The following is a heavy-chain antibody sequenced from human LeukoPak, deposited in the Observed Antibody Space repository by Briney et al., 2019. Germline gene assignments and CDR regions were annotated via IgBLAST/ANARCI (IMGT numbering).Heavy chain of an antibody. CDR1: GGSISSHY. V-gene: IGHV4-59*11. CDR2: IYYSGST. D-gene: IGHD3-10*01. J-gene: IGHJ6*03. Sequence: SETLSLTCTVSGGSISSHYWSWIRQPPGKGLEWIGYIYYSGSTNYNPSLKSRVTISVDTSKNQFSLKLSSVTAADTAVYYCARFYGSGSSALYYYYMDVWGKGTTVTVSS. CDR3: ARFYGSGSSALYYYYMDV.